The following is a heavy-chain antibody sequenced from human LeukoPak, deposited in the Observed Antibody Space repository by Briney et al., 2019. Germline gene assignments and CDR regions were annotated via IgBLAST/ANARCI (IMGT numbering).Heavy chain of an antibody. CDR2: INSDGSST. V-gene: IGHV3-74*01. J-gene: IGHJ3*02. CDR1: GFTFSSYW. D-gene: IGHD3-22*01. Sequence: GGSLRLSCAASGFTFSSYWMHWVRQAPGKGLVWVSRINSDGSSTSYADSVKGRFTISRDNAKSTLYLQMNSLRAEDTAVYYCARESHPYYYDSSGYVDAFDIWGQGTMVTVSS. CDR3: ARESHPYYYDSSGYVDAFDI.